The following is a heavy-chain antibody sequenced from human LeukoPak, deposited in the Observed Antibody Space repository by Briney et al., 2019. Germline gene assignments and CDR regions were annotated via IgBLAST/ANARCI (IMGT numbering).Heavy chain of an antibody. V-gene: IGHV3-30*04. CDR1: GFTFSSYA. Sequence: GGSLRLSCAASGFTFSSYAMHWVRQAPGKGLEWVAVISYDGSNKYYADSVKGRFTISRDNSKNTLYLQMNSLRVEDTAVYYCAVTGTPGYWGQGTLVTVSS. CDR3: AVTGTPGY. D-gene: IGHD1-20*01. J-gene: IGHJ4*02. CDR2: ISYDGSNK.